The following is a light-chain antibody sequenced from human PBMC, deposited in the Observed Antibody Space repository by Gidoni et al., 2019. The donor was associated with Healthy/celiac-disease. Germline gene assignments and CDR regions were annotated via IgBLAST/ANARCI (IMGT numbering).Light chain of an antibody. J-gene: IGLJ1*01. Sequence: QSALTQPASVSGSLGQSITISCSGTSSVVGGYNYVSWYQQHPGKAPKLMIYDDSNRPSGVSNRFSGSKSGNTASLTISGLQAEDEADYYCSSYTSSSTSPYVFGTGTKVTVL. V-gene: IGLV2-14*03. CDR2: DDS. CDR1: SSVVGGYNY. CDR3: SSYTSSSTSPYV.